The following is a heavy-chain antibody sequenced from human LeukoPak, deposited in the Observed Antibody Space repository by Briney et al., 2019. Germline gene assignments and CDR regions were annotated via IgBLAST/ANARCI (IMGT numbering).Heavy chain of an antibody. D-gene: IGHD6-13*01. CDR1: GYTFTSYG. CDR3: ASSYSSSWYWFDP. V-gene: IGHV1-18*01. Sequence: ASVKVSCKASGYTFTSYGTSWVRQAPGQGLEWVGWISAYNGNTNYAQKLQGRVTLTTDTSTSTAYMELRSLRSDDTAVYYCASSYSSSWYWFDPWGQGTLVTVSS. J-gene: IGHJ5*02. CDR2: ISAYNGNT.